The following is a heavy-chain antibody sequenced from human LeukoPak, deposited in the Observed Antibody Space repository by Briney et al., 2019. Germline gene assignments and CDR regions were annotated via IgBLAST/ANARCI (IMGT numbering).Heavy chain of an antibody. D-gene: IGHD6-6*01. CDR2: INSDGSEG. CDR1: GFTFSGFW. Sequence: GGSLRLSCAVSGFTFSGFWMSWSRQAPGKGLEWVASINSDGSEGYYADVVKGRFTISRGNAKNSLYLQINSLRAEDTAVYYCARSSYSSSSSVWGQGTMVTVSS. J-gene: IGHJ3*01. CDR3: ARSSYSSSSSV. V-gene: IGHV3-7*03.